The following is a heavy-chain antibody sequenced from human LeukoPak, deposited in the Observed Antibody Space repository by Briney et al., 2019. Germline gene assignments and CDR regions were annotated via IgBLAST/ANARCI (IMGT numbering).Heavy chain of an antibody. V-gene: IGHV1-69*04. D-gene: IGHD3-16*01. CDR1: GGTFASYG. CDR3: ARGPYDGTFYFDS. CDR2: TIPIRGMT. J-gene: IGHJ4*02. Sequence: AAVKVSCKISGGTFASYGISRVRQAPGQGLGWMGRTIPIRGMTNYAQKFQGRVTITADTSTSTAYMELSSLTSEDTAVYFCARGPYDGTFYFDSWGQGTLVIVSS.